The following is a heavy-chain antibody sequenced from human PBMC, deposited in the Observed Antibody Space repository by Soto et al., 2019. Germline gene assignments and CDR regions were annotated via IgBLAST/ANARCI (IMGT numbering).Heavy chain of an antibody. J-gene: IGHJ4*02. V-gene: IGHV3-23*01. CDR1: GFTFSSYA. D-gene: IGHD3-22*01. CDR2: ISGSGGST. Sequence: PGGSLRLSCAASGFTFSSYAMSWVRQAPGKGLEWVSAISGSGGSTYYADSVKGRFTISRDNSKNTLYLQMNSLRAEDTAVYYCAKGGSYDSSGYYYNPFDYWGQGTLVTVSS. CDR3: AKGGSYDSSGYYYNPFDY.